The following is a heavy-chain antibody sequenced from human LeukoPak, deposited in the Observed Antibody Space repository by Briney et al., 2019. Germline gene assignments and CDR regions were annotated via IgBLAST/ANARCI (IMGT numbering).Heavy chain of an antibody. CDR2: IYSGGST. Sequence: GGSLRLSCAASGFTFSSYAMSWVRQAPGKGLEWVSVIYSGGSTYYADSVKGRFTISRDNSKNTLYLQMNSLRAEDTAVYYCARGPLPRYEGNAFDIWGQGTMVTVSS. V-gene: IGHV3-66*01. CDR1: GFTFSSYA. J-gene: IGHJ3*02. D-gene: IGHD3-10*01. CDR3: ARGPLPRYEGNAFDI.